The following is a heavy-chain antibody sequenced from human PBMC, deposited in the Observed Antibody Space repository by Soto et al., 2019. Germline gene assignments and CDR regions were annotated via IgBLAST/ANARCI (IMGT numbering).Heavy chain of an antibody. V-gene: IGHV5-51*01. CDR1: GYSFTSYW. CDR3: ARAIAAASGNYYGMDV. J-gene: IGHJ6*02. D-gene: IGHD6-13*01. Sequence: PGESLKISCKGSGYSFTSYWIGWVRQMPGKGLEWMGIIYPGDSDTRYSPSFQGQVTISADKSISTAYLQWSSLKASDTAMYYCARAIAAASGNYYGMDVWGQGTTVTVSS. CDR2: IYPGDSDT.